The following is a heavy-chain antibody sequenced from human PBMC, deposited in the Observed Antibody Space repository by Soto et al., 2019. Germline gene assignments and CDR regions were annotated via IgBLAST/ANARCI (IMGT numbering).Heavy chain of an antibody. D-gene: IGHD2-15*01. CDR2: TYYRSKWYN. Sequence: PSQTLSLTCVISGDSVSSNSAAWNWIRQSPSRGLEWLGRTYYRSKWYNDYAVSVKSRITINPDTSKNQFSLKLNSVTPADTAVYYCARVPVGDICSGGSCYSAGIAGAFDIWGQGTMVTVSS. V-gene: IGHV6-1*01. CDR3: ARVPVGDICSGGSCYSAGIAGAFDI. CDR1: GDSVSSNSAA. J-gene: IGHJ3*02.